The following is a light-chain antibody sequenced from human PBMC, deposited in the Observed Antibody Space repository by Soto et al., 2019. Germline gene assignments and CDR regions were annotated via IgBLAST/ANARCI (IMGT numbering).Light chain of an antibody. V-gene: IGKV3-15*01. CDR2: GAF. CDR3: QQYNQSPIT. Sequence: EILFTQSPGTLSLSPGERATLSCRASQSAGTNLAWYQQKPGQSPRLLIHGAFTRATGIPARFSGSGSGTEFTLTISRLQSEDFEAFYCQQYNQSPITFGQGTRLEIK. CDR1: QSAGTN. J-gene: IGKJ5*01.